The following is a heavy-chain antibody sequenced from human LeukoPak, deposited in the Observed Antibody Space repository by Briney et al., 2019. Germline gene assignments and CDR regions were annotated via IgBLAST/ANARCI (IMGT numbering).Heavy chain of an antibody. J-gene: IGHJ3*02. V-gene: IGHV3-48*03. CDR2: ISSSGGII. D-gene: IGHD4-17*01. Sequence: GGSLRLSCAASGFTFSSYEMNWVRQAPGKGLEWVSYISSSGGIIYYADSVKGRFTISRDNAKNSLYLQMNSLRAEDTAVYYCARGGDYDPLDAFDIWGQGTMVTVSS. CDR3: ARGGDYDPLDAFDI. CDR1: GFTFSSYE.